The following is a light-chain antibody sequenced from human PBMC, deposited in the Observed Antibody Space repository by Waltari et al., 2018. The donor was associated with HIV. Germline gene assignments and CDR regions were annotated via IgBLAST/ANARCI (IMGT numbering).Light chain of an antibody. V-gene: IGKV4-1*01. J-gene: IGKJ4*01. Sequence: DIVMTQSPDSLAVSLGERATINCKSSQSVLYSSNNQKYSAWYQQKPGQPPKLLIYCASTRESGVPDRFSGSGSGTDFTRTISSLQAEDVAVYYCQQYYSTLLTFGGGTKVEIK. CDR1: QSVLYSSNNQKY. CDR2: CAS. CDR3: QQYYSTLLT.